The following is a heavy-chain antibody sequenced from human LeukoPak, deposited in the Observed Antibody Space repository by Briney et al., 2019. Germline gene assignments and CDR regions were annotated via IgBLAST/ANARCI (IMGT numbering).Heavy chain of an antibody. D-gene: IGHD6-6*01. J-gene: IGHJ3*02. Sequence: GGSLRLSCAASGFTFDDYGMSWVRQAPGKGLEWVSGINWNGGSTGYADSVKGRFTISRDNAKNSLYLQMNSLRAEDTALYYCAKYSSSSYVRTDAFDIWGQGTMVTVSS. CDR1: GFTFDDYG. V-gene: IGHV3-20*04. CDR2: INWNGGST. CDR3: AKYSSSSYVRTDAFDI.